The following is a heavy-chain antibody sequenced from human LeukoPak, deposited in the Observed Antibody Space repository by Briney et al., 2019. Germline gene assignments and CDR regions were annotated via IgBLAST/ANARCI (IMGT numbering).Heavy chain of an antibody. CDR3: AREDDSSWDY. Sequence: GGSLRLSCAASGFTFSICSMDWVRQAPGKGMEWVSSIISSGSYIYYADSVKGRFTISRDNAKNSLYLQMNSLRAEDTAVHYCAREDDSSWDYWVQGILVTDSS. CDR1: GFTFSICS. J-gene: IGHJ4*02. V-gene: IGHV3-21*01. D-gene: IGHD6-13*01. CDR2: IISSGSYI.